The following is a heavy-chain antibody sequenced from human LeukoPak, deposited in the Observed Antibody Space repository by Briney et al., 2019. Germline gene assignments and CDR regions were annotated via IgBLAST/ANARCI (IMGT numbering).Heavy chain of an antibody. J-gene: IGHJ6*03. CDR3: ARVLTSGTLYHYYYYMDV. D-gene: IGHD3-9*01. CDR2: INHSGST. Sequence: PSETLSLTCAVYGGSFSGYYWSWIRQPPEKGLEWIGEINHSGSTNYNPSLKSRVTISVDTSKNQFSLKLSSVTAADTAVYYCARVLTSGTLYHYYYYMDVWGKGTTVTVSS. CDR1: GGSFSGYY. V-gene: IGHV4-34*01.